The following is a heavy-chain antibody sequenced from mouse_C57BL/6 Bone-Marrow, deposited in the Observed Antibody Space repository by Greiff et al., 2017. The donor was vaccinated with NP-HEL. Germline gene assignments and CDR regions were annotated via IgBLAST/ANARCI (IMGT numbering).Heavy chain of an antibody. Sequence: DVKLVESEGGLVQPGSSMKLSCTASGFTFSDYYMAWVRQVPEKGLEWVANINYDGSSTYYLDSLKSRFIISRDNAKNILYLQMSSLKSEDTATYYCAREKGYDYDGDYFDYWGQGTTLTVSS. CDR3: AREKGYDYDGDYFDY. J-gene: IGHJ2*01. CDR2: INYDGSST. CDR1: GFTFSDYY. D-gene: IGHD2-4*01. V-gene: IGHV5-16*01.